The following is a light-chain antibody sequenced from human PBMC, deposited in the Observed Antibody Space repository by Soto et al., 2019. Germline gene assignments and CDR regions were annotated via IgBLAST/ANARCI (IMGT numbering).Light chain of an antibody. V-gene: IGLV2-23*01. CDR1: SSDVGSYNL. CDR2: EGS. CDR3: CSDEGSMV. J-gene: IGLJ2*01. Sequence: QSVLTQPASVSGSPGQSITISCTGTSSDVGSYNLVSWYQQHPGKAPKLMIYEGSKRPSGVSNRFSGAKSGNTASLTISGVQAEDEADYYFCSDEGSMVLGGGATLTVL.